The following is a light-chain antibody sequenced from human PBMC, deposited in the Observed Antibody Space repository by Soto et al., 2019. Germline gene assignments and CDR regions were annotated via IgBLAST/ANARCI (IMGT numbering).Light chain of an antibody. Sequence: QSPLTQPASVSGSPGQSVTISCTGTTSDVGGYNFVSWYQLHPGKAHKLMIFEVSNRPPGAYNRFSGSKSGNTASLTISGLQAEDEADYYCSSYTRSSTRVFGTGTKLTVL. CDR1: TSDVGGYNF. CDR3: SSYTRSSTRV. J-gene: IGLJ1*01. V-gene: IGLV2-14*01. CDR2: EVS.